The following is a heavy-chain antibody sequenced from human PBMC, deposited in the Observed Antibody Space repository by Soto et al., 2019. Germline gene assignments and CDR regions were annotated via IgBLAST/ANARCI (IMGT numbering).Heavy chain of an antibody. V-gene: IGHV1-18*01. CDR1: GYTFTSYG. Sequence: ASVKVSCKASGYTFTSYGISWVRQAPGQGLEWMGWISAYNGNTNYAQKLQGRVTMTTDTSTSTAYMELRSLRSDDTAVYYCARRIAQPGISYMDVWGKGTTVPVSS. CDR2: ISAYNGNT. D-gene: IGHD6-13*01. J-gene: IGHJ6*03. CDR3: ARRIAQPGISYMDV.